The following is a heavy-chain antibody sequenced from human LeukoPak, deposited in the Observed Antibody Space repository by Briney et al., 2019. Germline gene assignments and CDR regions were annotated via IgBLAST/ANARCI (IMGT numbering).Heavy chain of an antibody. CDR3: AREITIFGVVYYYYMDV. J-gene: IGHJ6*03. CDR1: GLTFSSHA. CDR2: IKQDGSEK. D-gene: IGHD3-3*01. Sequence: PGGSLRLTCVASGLTFSSHAMTWVRQTPGKGLEWVANIKQDGSEKYYVDSVKGRFTISRDNAKNSLYLQMNSLRAEDTAVYYCAREITIFGVVYYYYMDVWGEGTTVTVSS. V-gene: IGHV3-7*01.